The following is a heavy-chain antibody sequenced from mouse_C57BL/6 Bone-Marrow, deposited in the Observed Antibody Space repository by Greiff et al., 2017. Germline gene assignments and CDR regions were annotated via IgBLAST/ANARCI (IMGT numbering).Heavy chain of an antibody. Sequence: VQLQQSGAELVRPGASVKLSCTASGFNIKDDYMHWVKQRPEQGLEWIGWIDPENGDTEYASKFQGKATIPADTSSNTAYLQLSSLTSEDTAVYYCTIYFPTFDYWGQGTTLTVSS. D-gene: IGHD2-1*01. V-gene: IGHV14-4*01. CDR3: TIYFPTFDY. CDR1: GFNIKDDY. J-gene: IGHJ2*01. CDR2: IDPENGDT.